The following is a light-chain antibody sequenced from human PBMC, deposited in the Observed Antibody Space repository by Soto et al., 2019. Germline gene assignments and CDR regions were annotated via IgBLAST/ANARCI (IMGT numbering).Light chain of an antibody. J-gene: IGLJ2*01. CDR1: SSDVGGYNF. Sequence: QSALTQPASVSESPGQSITISCTGTSSDVGGYNFVSWYQHHPGKAPKLIIYDVNNRPSGVSNRFSGSKSANTASLTISGLQAEDEADYYCSSYTSISTLVFGGGTKLTVL. CDR2: DVN. CDR3: SSYTSISTLV. V-gene: IGLV2-14*03.